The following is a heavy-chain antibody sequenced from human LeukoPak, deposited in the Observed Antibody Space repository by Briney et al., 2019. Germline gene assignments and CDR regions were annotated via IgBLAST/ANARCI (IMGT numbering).Heavy chain of an antibody. J-gene: IGHJ6*02. Sequence: SETLPLTCTVSGGSINRSSYYWGWVRQPPGKGLEWIGSMYYRGSTYYNPSLKSRVTISVDTSKNQFSLKLSSVTAADTAVYYCARDAGHQLSRRNYYAMDVWGQGTTVTVSS. V-gene: IGHV4-39*07. CDR3: ARDAGHQLSRRNYYAMDV. D-gene: IGHD1-1*01. CDR2: MYYRGST. CDR1: GGSINRSSYY.